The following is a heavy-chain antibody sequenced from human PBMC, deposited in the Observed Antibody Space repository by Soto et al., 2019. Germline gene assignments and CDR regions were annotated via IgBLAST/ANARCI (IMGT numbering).Heavy chain of an antibody. CDR2: ISSSSSTI. J-gene: IGHJ6*03. CDR3: ARGGETSDIVVVDYYYMDV. V-gene: IGHV3-48*01. D-gene: IGHD2-2*01. Sequence: GGSLRLSCAASGFTFSSYSMNWVRQAPGKGLEWVSYISSSSSTIYYADSVKGRFTISRDNAKNSLYLQMNSLRAEDTAVYYCARGGETSDIVVVDYYYMDVWGKGTTVTVSS. CDR1: GFTFSSYS.